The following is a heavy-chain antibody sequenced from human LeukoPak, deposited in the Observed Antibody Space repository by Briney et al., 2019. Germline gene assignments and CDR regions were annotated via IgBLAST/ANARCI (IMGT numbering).Heavy chain of an antibody. J-gene: IGHJ4*02. Sequence: KPGGSLRLSCAASGFTFSSYRMNRVRQAPGKGLEWVSCISSSSSYIYYADSVKGRFTISRDTAKNLLYLQMNSLRAEDTAVYYCARDLSSGIGNYFDSWGQGTLVTVPS. CDR3: ARDLSSGIGNYFDS. CDR2: ISSSSSYI. CDR1: GFTFSSYR. D-gene: IGHD3-22*01. V-gene: IGHV3-21*01.